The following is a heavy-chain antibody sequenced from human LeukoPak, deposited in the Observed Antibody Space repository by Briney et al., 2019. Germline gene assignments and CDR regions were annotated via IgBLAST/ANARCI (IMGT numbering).Heavy chain of an antibody. CDR1: GGSISSGGYS. Sequence: PSETLSLTCAVSGGSISSGGYSWSWIRQPPGKGLEWIGYIYHSGSTYYNPSLKSRVTISVDTSKNQFSLKLDSVTAADTAMYYCARGYYDSSGYPPFDYWGQGILVTVSS. CDR2: IYHSGST. CDR3: ARGYYDSSGYPPFDY. V-gene: IGHV4-30-2*01. D-gene: IGHD3-22*01. J-gene: IGHJ4*02.